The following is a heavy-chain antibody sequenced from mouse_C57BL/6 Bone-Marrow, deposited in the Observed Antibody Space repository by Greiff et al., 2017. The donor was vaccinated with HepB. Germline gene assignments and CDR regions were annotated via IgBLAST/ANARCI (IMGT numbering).Heavy chain of an antibody. J-gene: IGHJ4*01. CDR2: IDPSDSYT. CDR1: GYTFTSYW. V-gene: IGHV1-59*01. Sequence: QVQLQQPGAELVRPGTSVKLSCKASGYTFTSYWMHWVKQRPGQGLEWIGVIDPSDSYTNYNQKFKGKATLTVDTSSSTAYMQLSSLTSEDSAVYYCARGYGNYNAMDYWGQGTSVTVSS. D-gene: IGHD2-10*02. CDR3: ARGYGNYNAMDY.